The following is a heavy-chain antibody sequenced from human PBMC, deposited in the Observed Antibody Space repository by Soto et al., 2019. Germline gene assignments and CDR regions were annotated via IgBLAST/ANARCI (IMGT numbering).Heavy chain of an antibody. CDR2: ISGGGGNT. V-gene: IGHV3-23*01. Sequence: EVQLLESGGGLVQPGGSLRLSCAASGFTFSNYAMSWVRQAPGKGLEWVSTISGGGGNTYYPDSVKGRFTISRDKSKDTVYLQMSSMRAEDTAIYYCAKKRLGRGADYWGQGALVTVTS. J-gene: IGHJ4*02. CDR1: GFTFSNYA. CDR3: AKKRLGRGADY.